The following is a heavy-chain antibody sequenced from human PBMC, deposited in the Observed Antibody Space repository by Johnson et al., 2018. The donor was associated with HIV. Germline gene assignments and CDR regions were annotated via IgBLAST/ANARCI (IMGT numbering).Heavy chain of an antibody. V-gene: IGHV3-9*01. J-gene: IGHJ3*02. D-gene: IGHD1-26*01. CDR3: AKDKRRDRVGATRWVAFDI. Sequence: VQLVESGGGLIQPGGSLRLSCAASWFTVSSNYMSWVRQAPGKGLEWVSGISWNSGSIGYADSVKGRFTISRDNAKNSLYLQMNSLRAEDTALYYCAKDKRRDRVGATRWVAFDIWGQGTMVTVSS. CDR2: ISWNSGSI. CDR1: WFTVSSNY.